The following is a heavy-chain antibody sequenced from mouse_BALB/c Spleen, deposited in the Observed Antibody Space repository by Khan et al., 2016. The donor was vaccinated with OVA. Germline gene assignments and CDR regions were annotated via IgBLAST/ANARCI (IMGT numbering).Heavy chain of an antibody. D-gene: IGHD2-10*01. Sequence: VQLQESGPGLVAPSQSLSITCTISGFSLTNYGIHWVRQPPGKGLEWLVVIWSDGSTTYNSALKSRLTISKANSKSQVFLKMNSHQTDDTTVYFCARQPYYHYNIMDYWGQGTSVTGSS. V-gene: IGHV2-6-1*01. CDR2: IWSDGST. J-gene: IGHJ4*01. CDR1: GFSLTNYG. CDR3: ARQPYYHYNIMDY.